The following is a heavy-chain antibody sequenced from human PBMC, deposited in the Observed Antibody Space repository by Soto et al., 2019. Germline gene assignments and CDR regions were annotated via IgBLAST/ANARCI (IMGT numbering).Heavy chain of an antibody. CDR1: GYTFTGYY. J-gene: IGHJ5*02. D-gene: IGHD4-17*01. V-gene: IGHV1-2*02. CDR3: ARDRLRWRAPQGWFDP. Sequence: ASVKVSCKASGYTFTGYYMHWVRQAPGQGLEWMGWINPNSGGTNYAQKFQGRVTMTRDTSISTAYMELSRLRSDDTAVYYCARDRLRWRAPQGWFDPWGQGTLVTVSS. CDR2: INPNSGGT.